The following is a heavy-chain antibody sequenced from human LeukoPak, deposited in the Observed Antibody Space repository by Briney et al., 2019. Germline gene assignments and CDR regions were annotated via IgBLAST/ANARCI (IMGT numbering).Heavy chain of an antibody. D-gene: IGHD3-10*01. Sequence: GGSLRLSCAASGFSFSEYYMSWIRQAPGKGLEWVSCISSGSSYTNYTDSVKGRFTISRDNAKNSLYLQMNSLRAEDTAVYYCARDRALFDPWGQGTLVTVSS. V-gene: IGHV3-11*06. CDR1: GFSFSEYY. J-gene: IGHJ5*02. CDR2: ISSGSSYT. CDR3: ARDRALFDP.